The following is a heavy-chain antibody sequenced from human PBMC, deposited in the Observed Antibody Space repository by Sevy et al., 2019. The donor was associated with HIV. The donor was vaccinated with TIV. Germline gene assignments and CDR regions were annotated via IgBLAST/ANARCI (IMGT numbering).Heavy chain of an antibody. J-gene: IGHJ6*02. CDR1: GYTFTSYG. V-gene: IGHV1-18*01. CDR2: ISAYNGNT. D-gene: IGHD3-10*01. CDR3: ARGNYYGSGSYYYYYYYGMDV. Sequence: ASVKVSCKASGYTFTSYGISWVRQAPGQGLEWMGWISAYNGNTNYAQKLQGRVTMTTDTSTSTAYMELRSLRSDDTAVYYWARGNYYGSGSYYYYYYYGMDVWGQGTTVTVSS.